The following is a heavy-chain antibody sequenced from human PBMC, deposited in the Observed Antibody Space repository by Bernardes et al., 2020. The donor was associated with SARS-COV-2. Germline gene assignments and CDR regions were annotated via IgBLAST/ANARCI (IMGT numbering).Heavy chain of an antibody. Sequence: GGSLRLSCAASGFTFSSYWMSWVRQAPGKGLEWVANIKEDGSEKNYVDSVKGRFSISRDNAKNSLYLQMNSLRVEDTALYYCTRGYYDGPFDYWGQGTLVTVSS. J-gene: IGHJ4*02. V-gene: IGHV3-7*03. D-gene: IGHD3-3*01. CDR2: IKEDGSEK. CDR3: TRGYYDGPFDY. CDR1: GFTFSSYW.